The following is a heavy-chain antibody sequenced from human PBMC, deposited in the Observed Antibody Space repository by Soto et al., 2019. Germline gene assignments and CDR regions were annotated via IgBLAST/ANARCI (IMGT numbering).Heavy chain of an antibody. D-gene: IGHD6-13*01. CDR3: ATGSAAGLYYYYGTDV. J-gene: IGHJ6*02. CDR1: GYTLTELS. Sequence: ASVKVSCKVSGYTLTELSMHWVRQAPGKGLEWMGGFDPENGETIYAQKFQGRVTMTEDTSTDTAYMELSSLRSEDTAVYYCATGSAAGLYYYYGTDVWGQGTTVTVPS. V-gene: IGHV1-24*01. CDR2: FDPENGET.